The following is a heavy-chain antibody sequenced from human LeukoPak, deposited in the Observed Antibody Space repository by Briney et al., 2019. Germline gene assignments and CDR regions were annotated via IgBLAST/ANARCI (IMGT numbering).Heavy chain of an antibody. J-gene: IGHJ6*02. D-gene: IGHD1-26*01. CDR1: CPSVSSGSYY. CDR2: MYIREST. Sequence: SQTLSLTRTVSCPSVSSGSYYWSWLQQPPGKGLEWIGRMYIRESTHYNPSLKTRVTMSVDTSKNQFSLKLSSVTAADTTVYYCARESAYSVSYYRYYYYGMDVWGQGTTVTVSS. V-gene: IGHV4-61*01. CDR3: ARESAYSVSYYRYYYYGMDV.